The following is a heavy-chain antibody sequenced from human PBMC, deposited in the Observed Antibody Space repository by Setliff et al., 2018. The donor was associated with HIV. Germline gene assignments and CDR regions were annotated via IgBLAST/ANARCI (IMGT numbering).Heavy chain of an antibody. CDR2: MYFRGNS. Sequence: PSETLSLTCTVSGGSISSHYWSWIRQAPGKGLEWIGTMYFRGNSRNSPSLKSRVTISVDTSKNQLSLNLTSVTAADTAVYYCARVEAPGRGATYGMDVWGQGTTVTVSS. CDR3: ARVEAPGRGATYGMDV. CDR1: GGSISSHY. V-gene: IGHV4-59*11. J-gene: IGHJ6*02. D-gene: IGHD3-10*01.